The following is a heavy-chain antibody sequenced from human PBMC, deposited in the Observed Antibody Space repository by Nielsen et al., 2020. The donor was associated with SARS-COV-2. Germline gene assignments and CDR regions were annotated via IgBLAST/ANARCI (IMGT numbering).Heavy chain of an antibody. V-gene: IGHV3-53*04. Sequence: AGSLSLSCAASGFTVSIYYITLARPSPGTSLEWVSVIYSGGSTYYADSVKGRFTISRHNSKNTLYLQMNSLRAEDTAVYYCATTTPHDYGDPYYYYYGMDVWGQGTTVTVSS. D-gene: IGHD4-17*01. CDR2: IYSGGST. CDR3: ATTTPHDYGDPYYYYYGMDV. CDR1: GFTVSIYY. J-gene: IGHJ6*02.